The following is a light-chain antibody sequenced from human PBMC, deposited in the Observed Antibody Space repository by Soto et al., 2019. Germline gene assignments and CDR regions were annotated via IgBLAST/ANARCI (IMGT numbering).Light chain of an antibody. CDR1: KLGDKY. CDR3: QAWDSSTAV. V-gene: IGLV3-1*01. CDR2: QDN. Sequence: SYELTQSPSVSVSPGQTASIPCSGDKLGDKYVSWYQQKPGQSPILVIYQDNKRPSGIPVRVSGSNSGNTATLTISGTHPMDDADYYCQAWDSSTAVFGGGTKLTVL. J-gene: IGLJ2*01.